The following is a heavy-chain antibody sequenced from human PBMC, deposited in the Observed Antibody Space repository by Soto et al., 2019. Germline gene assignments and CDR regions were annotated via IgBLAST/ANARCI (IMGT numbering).Heavy chain of an antibody. CDR3: ARLEYYYDSSGYYYLDY. V-gene: IGHV1-18*01. CDR1: GYTFTSYG. CDR2: ISAYNGNT. D-gene: IGHD3-22*01. J-gene: IGHJ4*02. Sequence: ASVKVSCKASGYTFTSYGISWVRQAPGQGLEWMGWISAYNGNTNYAQKLQGRVTMTTDTSTSTAYMELRSLRSDDTAVYYCARLEYYYDSSGYYYLDYWGQGTLVTVSS.